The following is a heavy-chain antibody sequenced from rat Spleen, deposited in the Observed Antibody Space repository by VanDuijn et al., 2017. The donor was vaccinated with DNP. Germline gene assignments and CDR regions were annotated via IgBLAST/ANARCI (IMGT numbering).Heavy chain of an antibody. CDR2: ISSGGST. Sequence: QVQLKESGPGLVQPSQTLSLTCTVSGFSLTSYGVSWVRQPPGKGLEWIAAISSGGSTYYNSALKSRLSISRDTSKSQVFLKMNSLQTEDTAIYFCTRDRAMDAWGQGLMVTVSS. CDR1: GFSLTSYG. J-gene: IGHJ2*01. CDR3: TRDRAMDA. D-gene: IGHD1-2*01. V-gene: IGHV2S12*01.